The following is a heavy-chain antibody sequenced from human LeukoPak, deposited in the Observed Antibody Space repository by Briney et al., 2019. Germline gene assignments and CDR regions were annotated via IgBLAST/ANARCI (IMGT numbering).Heavy chain of an antibody. D-gene: IGHD4-11*01. J-gene: IGHJ4*02. Sequence: GGSLRLSCAASGFTFSSYAVSWVRQAPGKGLEWVSSMRGSGGSTYYADSVKGRFTISRDNSKNTLYLQMNSLRAEDTAVYYCAKVAVRTTVTFAALRYWGQGTLVTVSS. CDR1: GFTFSSYA. CDR2: MRGSGGST. CDR3: AKVAVRTTVTFAALRY. V-gene: IGHV3-23*01.